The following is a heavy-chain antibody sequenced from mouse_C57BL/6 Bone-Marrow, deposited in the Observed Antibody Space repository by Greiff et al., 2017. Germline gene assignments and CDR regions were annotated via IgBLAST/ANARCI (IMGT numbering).Heavy chain of an antibody. J-gene: IGHJ1*03. D-gene: IGHD1-1*01. Sequence: VQLQQSGAELVRPGASVKLSCKASGYTFTDYYINWVKQRPGQGLEWIARIYPGSGNTYYNEKFKGKATLTAEKSSSTAYMQLSSLTSEDSAVYFCARERDYYGHWYFDVWGTGTTVTVSS. CDR2: IYPGSGNT. CDR1: GYTFTDYY. CDR3: ARERDYYGHWYFDV. V-gene: IGHV1-76*01.